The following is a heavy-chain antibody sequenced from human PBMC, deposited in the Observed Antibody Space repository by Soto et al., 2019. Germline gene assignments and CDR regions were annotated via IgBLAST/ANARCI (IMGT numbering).Heavy chain of an antibody. V-gene: IGHV3-53*02. D-gene: IGHD1-1*01. CDR3: ARGPRTPTGGNFFDY. Sequence: EVQVVETGGGLIQPGESLTISCTASGFSLTNYYMSWVRQAPGKGLEWVSAIYGAGGAYYADSVQGRFTISRDNSKNTIYLQMSSLRADDTGVYSCARGPRTPTGGNFFDYWGHGTLVTVSS. CDR2: IYGAGGA. J-gene: IGHJ4*01. CDR1: GFSLTNYY.